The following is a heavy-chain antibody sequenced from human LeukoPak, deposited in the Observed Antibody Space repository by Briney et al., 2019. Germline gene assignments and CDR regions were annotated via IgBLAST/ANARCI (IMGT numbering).Heavy chain of an antibody. CDR3: ASRLDSFDY. J-gene: IGHJ4*02. CDR1: GGSISSSRYY. CDR2: IYFTGNT. V-gene: IGHV4-39*07. D-gene: IGHD6-25*01. Sequence: SETLSLTCTVSGGSISSSRYYWGWLRQPPGKGLEWIGSIYFTGNTYYNPSLRGRVTISVDTSKNQFSLKLSSVTAADTAVYYCASRLDSFDYWGQGTLVTVSS.